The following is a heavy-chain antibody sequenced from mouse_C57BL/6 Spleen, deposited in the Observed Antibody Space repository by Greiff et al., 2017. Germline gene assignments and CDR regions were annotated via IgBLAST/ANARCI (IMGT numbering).Heavy chain of an antibody. CDR2: IGPGSGST. V-gene: IGHV1-77*01. CDR1: GYTFTDYY. Sequence: QVQLKQSGAELVKPGASVKISCKASGYTFTDYYINWVKQRPGQGLEWIGKIGPGSGSTYYNEKFKGKATLTADKSSSTAYMQLSSLTSEDSAVYFCARRGNYYGSSYWYFDVWGTGTTVTVSS. J-gene: IGHJ1*03. CDR3: ARRGNYYGSSYWYFDV. D-gene: IGHD1-1*01.